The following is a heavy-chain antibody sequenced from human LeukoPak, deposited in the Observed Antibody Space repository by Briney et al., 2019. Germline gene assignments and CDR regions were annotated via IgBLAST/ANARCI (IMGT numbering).Heavy chain of an antibody. CDR1: GGSISSSGW. Sequence: PSGTLSLTCAVSGGSISSSGWWNWVRQPPGKGLEWIGEIYHTGSTNYNPSLKSRVTMSVDRSKNQFSLKLSSVTAADTAVYYCATSNWNYEWYYFDYWGQGTLVTVSS. D-gene: IGHD1-7*01. J-gene: IGHJ4*02. CDR3: ATSNWNYEWYYFDY. CDR2: IYHTGST. V-gene: IGHV4-4*02.